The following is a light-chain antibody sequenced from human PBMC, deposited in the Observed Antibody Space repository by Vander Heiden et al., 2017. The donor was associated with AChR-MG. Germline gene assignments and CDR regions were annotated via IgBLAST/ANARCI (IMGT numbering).Light chain of an antibody. V-gene: IGKV3-20*01. CDR3: QQYGSSPPVT. CDR2: GAS. J-gene: IGKJ5*01. CDR1: QSVSSSY. Sequence: EIVLPQSPGTLSLSPGESATLSCRASQSVSSSYLAWYQQKPGQAPRLLIYGASSRAAGIPDRFSGSGYGTDFTLTISRREPEDFAVYYCQQYGSSPPVTFGQGTRLEIK.